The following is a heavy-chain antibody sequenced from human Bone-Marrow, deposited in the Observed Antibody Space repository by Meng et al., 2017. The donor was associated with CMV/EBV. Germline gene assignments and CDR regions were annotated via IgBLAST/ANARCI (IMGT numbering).Heavy chain of an antibody. CDR3: ACGTIFGGAVMAFDY. D-gene: IGHD3-3*01. CDR2: INPNTGGT. Sequence: SGYTFTGDYIQWVRQAPGQGPEWMGRINPNTGGTNYAQKFQGRVTMTRDTSISTAFMELSRLTSDDTAVYYCACGTIFGGAVMAFDYWGQGSLVTVSS. CDR1: GYTFTGDY. J-gene: IGHJ4*02. V-gene: IGHV1-2*06.